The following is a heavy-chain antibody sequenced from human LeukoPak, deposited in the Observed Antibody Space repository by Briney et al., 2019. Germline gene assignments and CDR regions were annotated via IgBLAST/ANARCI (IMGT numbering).Heavy chain of an antibody. CDR2: IYYSGST. CDR3: ARGVVIAPQTFDY. Sequence: SETLSLTCTFSCKSISGFFWTWIRQPPGKGLEWVGYIYYSGSTNYNPSLKSRVTISVDTSKNQFSLKLSSVTAADTAVYYCARGVVIAPQTFDYWGQGTLVTVSS. D-gene: IGHD2-21*01. V-gene: IGHV4-59*01. J-gene: IGHJ4*02. CDR1: CKSISGFF.